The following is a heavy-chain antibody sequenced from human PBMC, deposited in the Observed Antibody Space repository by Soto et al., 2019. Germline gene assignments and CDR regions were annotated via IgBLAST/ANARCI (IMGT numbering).Heavy chain of an antibody. D-gene: IGHD3-9*01. Sequence: EVQLVESGGGLVKPGGSLRLSCAASGFTFSNAWMSWVRQAPGKGLEWVGRIKSKTDGGTTDYAAPVKGRFTISRDDSKNTLYLQMNSLKTEDTAVYYCTTDFGWGWGLPRFDYWGQGTLVTVSS. J-gene: IGHJ4*02. CDR3: TTDFGWGWGLPRFDY. V-gene: IGHV3-15*01. CDR1: GFTFSNAW. CDR2: IKSKTDGGTT.